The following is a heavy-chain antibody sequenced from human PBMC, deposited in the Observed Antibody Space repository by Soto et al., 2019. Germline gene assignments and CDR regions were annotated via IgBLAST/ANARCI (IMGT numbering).Heavy chain of an antibody. Sequence: QLVESGGRGVQPGRSLRLSYEASEFTFSSYAMHWVRQAPGRGLEWVALISFDGANEYYADSVKGRFIISRDNSKSMVYLQMNSLRPDDTAIYYCARPIPRWSYHYGMDVWGQGTTVTVSS. D-gene: IGHD2-15*01. V-gene: IGHV3-30-3*01. J-gene: IGHJ6*02. CDR3: ARPIPRWSYHYGMDV. CDR1: EFTFSSYA. CDR2: ISFDGANE.